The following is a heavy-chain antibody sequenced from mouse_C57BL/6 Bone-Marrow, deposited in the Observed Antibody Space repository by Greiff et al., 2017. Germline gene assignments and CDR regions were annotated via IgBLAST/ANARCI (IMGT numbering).Heavy chain of an antibody. V-gene: IGHV5-6*02. CDR1: GFTFSSYG. CDR2: ISSGGSYT. CDR3: ARRTYYSNYDAMDY. J-gene: IGHJ4*01. D-gene: IGHD2-5*01. Sequence: EVKLVESGGDLVKPGGSLKLSCAASGFTFSSYGMSWVRQPPDKRLEWVATISSGGSYTYYPDSVKGRFTISRDNAKNTLYLQMSSLTTEDTAMDYCARRTYYSNYDAMDYWGQGTSVTGSS.